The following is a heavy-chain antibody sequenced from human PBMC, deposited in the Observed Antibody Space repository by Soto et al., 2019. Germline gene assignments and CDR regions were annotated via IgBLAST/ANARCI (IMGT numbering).Heavy chain of an antibody. J-gene: IGHJ4*02. CDR2: IYYSGST. V-gene: IGHV4-31*03. Sequence: QVQLQESGPGLVKPSQTLSLTCTVSGGSISSGGYYWSWIRQHPGKGLEWIGYIYYSGSTYYKPSLKSRVTISVDTSKNQFSLKLSSVTAADTVVYYCARGEGQLLPAGYWGQGTLVTVSS. CDR3: ARGEGQLLPAGY. D-gene: IGHD6-6*01. CDR1: GGSISSGGYY.